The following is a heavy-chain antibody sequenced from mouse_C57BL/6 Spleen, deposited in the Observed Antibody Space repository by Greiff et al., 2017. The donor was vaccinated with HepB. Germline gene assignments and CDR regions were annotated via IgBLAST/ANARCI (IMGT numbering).Heavy chain of an antibody. CDR1: GYTFTSYW. CDR2: IDPSDSYT. J-gene: IGHJ3*01. Sequence: QVQLQQPGAELVKPGASVKLSCKASGYTFTSYWMQWVKQRPGQGLEWIGEIDPSDSYTNYNQKFQGKATLTVDTSSSTAYMQLSSLTSEDSAVYYCARGDYYGSSYTWFAYWGQGTLVTVSA. D-gene: IGHD1-1*01. V-gene: IGHV1-50*01. CDR3: ARGDYYGSSYTWFAY.